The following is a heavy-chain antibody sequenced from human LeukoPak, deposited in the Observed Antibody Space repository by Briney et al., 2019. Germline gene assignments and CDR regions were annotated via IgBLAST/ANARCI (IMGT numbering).Heavy chain of an antibody. Sequence: NPGGSLRLSCAASGFTFSDYYMSWIRQAPGKGLEWVSYISSSGSNIYYADSVKGRFTISRDNAKNSLYLQVNSLRAEDTAVYYCARDIYGSGPPVGDAIDYWGQGTLVTVSS. D-gene: IGHD3-10*01. CDR1: GFTFSDYY. CDR2: ISSSGSNI. V-gene: IGHV3-11*04. J-gene: IGHJ4*02. CDR3: ARDIYGSGPPVGDAIDY.